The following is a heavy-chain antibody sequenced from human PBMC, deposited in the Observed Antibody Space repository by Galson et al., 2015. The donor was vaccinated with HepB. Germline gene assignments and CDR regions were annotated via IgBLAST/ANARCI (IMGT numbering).Heavy chain of an antibody. CDR2: ISANSGNT. CDR3: ARDPPYGSGSSHWFDP. D-gene: IGHD3-10*01. V-gene: IGHV1-18*01. CDR1: GYTFTTYG. J-gene: IGHJ5*02. Sequence: SVKVSCKASGYTFTTYGFGWVRQAPGQGLEWMGWISANSGNTNYAQKLQGRVTMTTDTSTSTAYMELRSLRSDDTAVYYCARDPPYGSGSSHWFDPWGQGTLVTVSS.